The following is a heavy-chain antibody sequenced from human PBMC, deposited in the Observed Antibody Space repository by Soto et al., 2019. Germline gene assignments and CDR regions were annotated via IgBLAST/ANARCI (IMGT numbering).Heavy chain of an antibody. Sequence: SVKVSCKASGGTFSSYAISWVRQAPGQGLEWMGGIIPIFGTANYAQKFQGRVTITADESTSTAYMELSSLRSGDTAVYYCARPARDGYNYEYYFDYWGQGTLVTVSS. D-gene: IGHD5-12*01. CDR2: IIPIFGTA. CDR1: GGTFSSYA. J-gene: IGHJ4*02. CDR3: ARPARDGYNYEYYFDY. V-gene: IGHV1-69*13.